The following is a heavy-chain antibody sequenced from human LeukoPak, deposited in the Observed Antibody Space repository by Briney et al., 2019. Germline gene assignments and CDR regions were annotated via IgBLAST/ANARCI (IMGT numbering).Heavy chain of an antibody. CDR3: VTDRSGSYDY. CDR1: GASISSFY. J-gene: IGHJ4*02. D-gene: IGHD1-26*01. Sequence: PSETLSLTCTVSGASISSFYWSWIRQPAGKGLEWIGRIYTSGGTNYNPPLKSRVTMSIDTSKNQFSLKLYSVTAADTAVYYCVTDRSGSYDYWGQGILVTVSS. V-gene: IGHV4-4*07. CDR2: IYTSGGT.